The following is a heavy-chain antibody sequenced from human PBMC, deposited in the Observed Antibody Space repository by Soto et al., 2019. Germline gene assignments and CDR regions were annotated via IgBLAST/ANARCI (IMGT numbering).Heavy chain of an antibody. J-gene: IGHJ5*02. CDR3: ATVRGVGRYWFDT. CDR1: GYSLTELS. Sequence: ASVKVSCKVSGYSLTELSIHWVRQAPGKGLEWMGDFDPKDGKVVYAQTLAARVTMTEDTATDTVYMELESLTSEDTAVYHCATVRGVGRYWFDTWGPGILVTVSS. D-gene: IGHD2-8*02. CDR2: FDPKDGKV. V-gene: IGHV1-24*01.